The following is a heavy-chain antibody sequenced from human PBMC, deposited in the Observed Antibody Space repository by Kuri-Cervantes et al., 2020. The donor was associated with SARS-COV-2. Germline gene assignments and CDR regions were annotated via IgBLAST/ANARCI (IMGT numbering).Heavy chain of an antibody. V-gene: IGHV4-30-2*05. Sequence: LRLSCAVSGGSISSGNFYWSWIRQPPGKGLEWIGYTSQSGNTYYNPSLKSRVTISVDTSKNQFSLKLSSVTAADTAVYYCARNQVGGYYYYYMDVWGKGTTVTVSS. J-gene: IGHJ6*03. CDR3: ARNQVGGYYYYYMDV. CDR1: GGSISSGNFY. CDR2: TSQSGNT. D-gene: IGHD1-26*01.